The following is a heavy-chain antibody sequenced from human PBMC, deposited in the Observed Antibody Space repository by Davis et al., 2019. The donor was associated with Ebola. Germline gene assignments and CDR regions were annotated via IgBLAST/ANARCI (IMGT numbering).Heavy chain of an antibody. D-gene: IGHD6-6*01. J-gene: IGHJ4*02. CDR2: ISGSGGST. Sequence: GESLKISCTASGFTFGDYAMSWFRQAPGKGLEWVSAISGSGGSTYYADSVKGRFTISRDNSKNTLYLQMNSLRAEDTAVYYCAAPFSSSNDYWGQGTLVTVSS. CDR1: GFTFGDYA. CDR3: AAPFSSSNDY. V-gene: IGHV3-23*01.